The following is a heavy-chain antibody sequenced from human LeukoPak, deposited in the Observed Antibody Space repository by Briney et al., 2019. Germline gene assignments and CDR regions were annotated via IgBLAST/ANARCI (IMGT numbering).Heavy chain of an antibody. D-gene: IGHD3-10*01. Sequence: GGSLRLSCAASGFTFSSYNMNWVRQAPGKGLEWVSYISSSSSTIYYADSVKGRFTISRDNAKNSLRLQMNSLRAEDTAVYYCARDRITMVRGVLDYWGQGTLVTVSS. CDR2: ISSSSSTI. CDR1: GFTFSSYN. J-gene: IGHJ4*02. CDR3: ARDRITMVRGVLDY. V-gene: IGHV3-48*04.